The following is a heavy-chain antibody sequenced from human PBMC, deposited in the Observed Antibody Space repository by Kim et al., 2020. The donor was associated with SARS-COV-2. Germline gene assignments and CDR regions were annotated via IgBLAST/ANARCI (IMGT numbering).Heavy chain of an antibody. CDR3: TTAYVDIVATIGDY. J-gene: IGHJ4*02. V-gene: IGHV3-15*01. D-gene: IGHD5-12*01. Sequence: AAPVKGRFTISRDDSKNTLYLQMNSLKTEDTAVYYCTTAYVDIVATIGDYWGQGTLVTVSS.